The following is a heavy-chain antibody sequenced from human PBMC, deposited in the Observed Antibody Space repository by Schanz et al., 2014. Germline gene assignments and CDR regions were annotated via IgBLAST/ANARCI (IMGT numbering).Heavy chain of an antibody. D-gene: IGHD3-3*01. J-gene: IGHJ4*02. V-gene: IGHV3-30-3*01. CDR3: VRDSFFAFDY. CDR2: ITTAGTKM. Sequence: QVQLVESGGGVVQPGKSLRLSCAASGFTFSSYSMHWVRQAPGKGLEWVAAITTAGTKMYYADSVKGRFTMSRDNAKNSVFLQMNSLRAEDTAVYYCVRDSFFAFDYWGQGTLVTVSS. CDR1: GFTFSSYS.